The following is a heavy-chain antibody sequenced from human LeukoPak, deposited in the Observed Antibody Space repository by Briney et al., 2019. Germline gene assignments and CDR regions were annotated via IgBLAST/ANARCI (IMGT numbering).Heavy chain of an antibody. Sequence: GGSLRPSFAASGFTFSSYSMNWVRQAPGKGLEWVSSISSSSSYIYYADSVKGRFTISRDNAKNSLYLQMNSLRAEDTAVYYCARAALGYSSSWYVGYFQHWGQGTLVTVSS. CDR2: ISSSSSYI. CDR1: GFTFSSYS. J-gene: IGHJ1*01. D-gene: IGHD6-13*01. CDR3: ARAALGYSSSWYVGYFQH. V-gene: IGHV3-21*01.